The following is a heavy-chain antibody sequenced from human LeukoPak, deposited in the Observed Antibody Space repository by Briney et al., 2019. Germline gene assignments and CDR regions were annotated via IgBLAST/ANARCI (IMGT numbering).Heavy chain of an antibody. CDR3: ARAEYYYDSCGYEN. J-gene: IGHJ4*02. Sequence: GASVKVSCKASGYTFTGYYMHWVRQAPGQGLEWMGRINPNSGGTNYAQKFQGRVTMTRDTSISTAYMELSRLRSDDTAVYYCARAEYYYDSCGYENWGQGTLVTVSS. CDR1: GYTFTGYY. D-gene: IGHD3-22*01. CDR2: INPNSGGT. V-gene: IGHV1-2*06.